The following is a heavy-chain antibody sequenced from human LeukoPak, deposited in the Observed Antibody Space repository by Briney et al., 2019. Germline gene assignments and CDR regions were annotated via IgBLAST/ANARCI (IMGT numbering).Heavy chain of an antibody. D-gene: IGHD5-24*01. Sequence: PGGSLRLSCAASGFTFSSYWMHWVRQAPGKGLVWVSRINSDGSSTSYADSVKGRFTISRDNAKNTLYLQMNSLRAEDTAVYYCARRSRDGWYFDYWGQGTQVTVSS. V-gene: IGHV3-74*01. CDR2: INSDGSST. CDR3: ARRSRDGWYFDY. J-gene: IGHJ4*02. CDR1: GFTFSSYW.